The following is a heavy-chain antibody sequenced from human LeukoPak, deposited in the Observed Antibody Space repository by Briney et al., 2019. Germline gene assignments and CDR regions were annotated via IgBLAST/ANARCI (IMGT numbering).Heavy chain of an antibody. CDR1: GYTFTGYY. V-gene: IGHV1-2*02. CDR3: AREFDYGDYVPPRD. Sequence: ASVKVSCKASGYTFTGYYMHWVRQAPGQGLEWMGWISPNSGGTNYAQKFQGRVTMTRDTSISTAYMELSRLRSDDTVVYYCAREFDYGDYVPPRDWGQGTLVTVSS. CDR2: ISPNSGGT. J-gene: IGHJ4*02. D-gene: IGHD4-17*01.